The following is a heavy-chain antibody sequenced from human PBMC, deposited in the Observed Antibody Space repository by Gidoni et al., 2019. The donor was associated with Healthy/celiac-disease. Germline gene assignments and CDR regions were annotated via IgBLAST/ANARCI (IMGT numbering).Heavy chain of an antibody. CDR2: SSGSGGST. CDR3: AKDRIAARPAY. Sequence: EVQLLASGGGLVQPGGALRLSCAASGSPFSSDAMSWVRQAPGKGLEWVSASSGSGGSTYYADSVKGRFTISRDNSKNTLYLQMNSLRAEDTAVYYCAKDRIAARPAYWGQGTLVTVSS. D-gene: IGHD6-6*01. V-gene: IGHV3-23*01. CDR1: GSPFSSDA. J-gene: IGHJ4*02.